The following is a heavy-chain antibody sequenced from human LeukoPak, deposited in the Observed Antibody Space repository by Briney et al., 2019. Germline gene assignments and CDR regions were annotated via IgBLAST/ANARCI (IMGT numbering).Heavy chain of an antibody. Sequence: GGSLRLSCAASGFTFSGYWMSWVRQAPGKGLEWVANINQDGSIIHYVDSAKGRFTISRDNAKNSLYLQMNYLRAEDTGLYYCATSDDSSGSDWGQGTLVTVSS. CDR1: GFTFSGYW. D-gene: IGHD3-22*01. CDR3: ATSDDSSGSD. V-gene: IGHV3-7*01. J-gene: IGHJ4*02. CDR2: INQDGSII.